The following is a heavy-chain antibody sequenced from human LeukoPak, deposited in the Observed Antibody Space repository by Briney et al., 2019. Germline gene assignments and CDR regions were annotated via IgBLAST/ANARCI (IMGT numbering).Heavy chain of an antibody. Sequence: PSETLSLTCTVSGGSISSYYWSWIRQPPGKGLEWIAYIYYTGSTNYSPSLKSRVTISVATSKSQFSLKLTSVTAADTAVYFCARGSRDGYNYFDYWGQGILVTVSS. J-gene: IGHJ4*02. CDR2: IYYTGST. CDR3: ARGSRDGYNYFDY. D-gene: IGHD5-24*01. V-gene: IGHV4-59*01. CDR1: GGSISSYY.